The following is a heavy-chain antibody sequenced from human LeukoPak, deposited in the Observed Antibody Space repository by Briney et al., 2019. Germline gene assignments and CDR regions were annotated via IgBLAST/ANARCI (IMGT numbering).Heavy chain of an antibody. D-gene: IGHD3-16*01. CDR3: GRAFPPLRTSSAGDL. Sequence: GGSLRLSCSASGFTFSDYDMNWVRQAPGRGLGWVSTISYLSSHVYYGDSVKGRFSISRDNAKNSLYLQMNSLGAEDTAIYYCGRAFPPLRTSSAGDLWGQGILVTVSS. CDR2: ISYLSSHV. V-gene: IGHV3-21*01. J-gene: IGHJ4*02. CDR1: GFTFSDYD.